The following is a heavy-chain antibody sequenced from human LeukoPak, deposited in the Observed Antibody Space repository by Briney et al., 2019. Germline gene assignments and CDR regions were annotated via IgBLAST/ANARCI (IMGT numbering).Heavy chain of an antibody. J-gene: IGHJ4*02. V-gene: IGHV1-24*01. CDR1: GYTLTELS. Sequence: GASVKVSCKVSGYTLTELSMHWVRQAPGKGLEWMGGFDPEDGETIYAQKFQGRVTMTEDTSTDTAYMELSSLRSEDTAVYYCRMTTWTPAFFDYWAQGTLVTVSS. CDR3: RMTTWTPAFFDY. D-gene: IGHD3-16*01. CDR2: FDPEDGET.